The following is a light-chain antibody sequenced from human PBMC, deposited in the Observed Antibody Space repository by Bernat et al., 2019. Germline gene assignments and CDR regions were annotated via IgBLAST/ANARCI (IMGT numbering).Light chain of an antibody. Sequence: EIVLTQSPATLSLSPGERATLSCRASQSVSSYLAWYQQKPGQAPRLLIYDASNRATGIPARFSGSGSGTDFTLTISRLEPEDFAVYYCQQRSNWPPVTFGGGTQVEIK. CDR2: DAS. V-gene: IGKV3-11*01. CDR3: QQRSNWPPVT. CDR1: QSVSSY. J-gene: IGKJ4*01.